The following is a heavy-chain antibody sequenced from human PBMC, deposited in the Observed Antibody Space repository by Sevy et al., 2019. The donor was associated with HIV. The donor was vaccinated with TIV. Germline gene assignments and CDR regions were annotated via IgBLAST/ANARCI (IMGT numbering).Heavy chain of an antibody. J-gene: IGHJ4*02. Sequence: GGSLSLSCAASGFTFSSYSMNWVRQAPGQGLEWVSYISSSSTTIYYAHSAKGRFTISRDNAKNSLYLQMNSPGDEETAGYCCARGYTGYDVGPLDYWGQGTLVTVSS. CDR1: GFTFSSYS. V-gene: IGHV3-48*02. D-gene: IGHD5-12*01. CDR2: ISSSSTTI. CDR3: ARGYTGYDVGPLDY.